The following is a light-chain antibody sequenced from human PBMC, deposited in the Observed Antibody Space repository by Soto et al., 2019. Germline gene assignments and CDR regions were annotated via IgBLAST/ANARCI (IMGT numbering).Light chain of an antibody. CDR2: EVT. CDR3: QSSDNSLPGLVI. J-gene: IGLJ2*01. V-gene: IGLV2-8*01. CDR1: SSDVGGYDY. Sequence: QSALTQPPSASGSPGQSVTISCTGTSSDVGGYDYVSWYQQHPGKAPKLVIFEVTERPSGVPDRFSGSKSGNTASLSVSGLQAEDEADYYCQSSDNSLPGLVIFGGGTKVTVL.